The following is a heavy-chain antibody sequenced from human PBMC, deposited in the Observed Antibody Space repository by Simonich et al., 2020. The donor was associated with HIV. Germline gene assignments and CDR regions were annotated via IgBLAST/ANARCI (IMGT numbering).Heavy chain of an antibody. CDR1: GGSFSGYY. CDR2: INQRGST. Sequence: QVQLQQWGAGLLKPSETLSLTCAVYGGSFSGYYWSWIRQPPGKGLEWIGEINQRGSTNYNPSLKSRVTISLDTSKNQFSMKLSSVTAADTAVYYCARHSASYDSSGRRYFDLWGRGTLVTVFS. D-gene: IGHD3-22*01. J-gene: IGHJ2*01. CDR3: ARHSASYDSSGRRYFDL. V-gene: IGHV4-34*01.